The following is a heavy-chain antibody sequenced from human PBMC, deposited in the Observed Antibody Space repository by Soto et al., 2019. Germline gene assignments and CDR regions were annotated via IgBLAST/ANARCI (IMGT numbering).Heavy chain of an antibody. CDR3: ARIYGQNSFDP. J-gene: IGHJ5*02. D-gene: IGHD3-16*01. CDR2: VSYSGSP. Sequence: SDTLSRTCTVSGGSISSFSWSWIRQPPGKALEWIGSVSYSGSPTFNPSLKSRVTISVDTSKNQFSLKLSSVTAADTAVYYCARIYGQNSFDPWGPGTLVTVSS. V-gene: IGHV4-59*07. CDR1: GGSISSFS.